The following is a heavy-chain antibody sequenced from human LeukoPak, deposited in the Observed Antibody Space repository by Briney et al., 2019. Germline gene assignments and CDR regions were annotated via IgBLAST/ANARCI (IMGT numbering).Heavy chain of an antibody. D-gene: IGHD3-10*01. CDR3: AKDGHVLRGVYGMDV. Sequence: PGGSLRLSCAASASTFSTYGMHWVRQAPGKGLEWVAFIRYDGSNKYYGDSVKGRFTISRDNSKNTLYLQMNSLRAEDTAVYYCAKDGHVLRGVYGMDVWGQGTTVTVSS. CDR2: IRYDGSNK. J-gene: IGHJ6*02. CDR1: ASTFSTYG. V-gene: IGHV3-30*02.